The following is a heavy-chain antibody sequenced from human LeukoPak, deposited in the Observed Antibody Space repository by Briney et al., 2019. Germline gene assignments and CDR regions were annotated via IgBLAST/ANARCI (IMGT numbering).Heavy chain of an antibody. CDR3: ARVTSSSLRFDY. CDR2: INHSGST. J-gene: IGHJ4*02. CDR1: GGSLSGYY. V-gene: IGHV4-34*01. D-gene: IGHD6-6*01. Sequence: PSETLSLTCAVYGGSLSGYYWSWIRQPPGKGLEWIGEINHSGSTNYNPSLKSRVTISVDTSKNQLSLKLSSMTAADTAVYYCARVTSSSLRFDYWGQGTLVAVSS.